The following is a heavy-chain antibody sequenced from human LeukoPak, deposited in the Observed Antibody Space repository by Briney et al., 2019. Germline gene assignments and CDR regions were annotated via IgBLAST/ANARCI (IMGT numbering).Heavy chain of an antibody. D-gene: IGHD3-22*01. CDR3: ARDPSDSSGYYYVGVDY. CDR2: ISAYNGNT. Sequence: ASVKVSCKASGYTFTSYGISWVRQAPGQGLEWMGWISAYNGNTNYAQKLQGRVTMTTDTSTSTAYMELRSLRSDDTAVCYCARDPSDSSGYYYVGVDYWGQGTLVTVSS. J-gene: IGHJ4*02. V-gene: IGHV1-18*01. CDR1: GYTFTSYG.